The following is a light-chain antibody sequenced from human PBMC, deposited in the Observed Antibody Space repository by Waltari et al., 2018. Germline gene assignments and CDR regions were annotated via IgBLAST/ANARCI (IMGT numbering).Light chain of an antibody. Sequence: DIQMTQSPSTLSASLGDRVTITCRASQTINGWLAWYQQKPGKAPELLIHDASTLESGVPPRCSGSGSGTEFTLTISSVQPEDVATYYCQQYLLFWTFGQGTRVEIK. CDR1: QTINGW. J-gene: IGKJ1*01. V-gene: IGKV1-5*01. CDR2: DAS. CDR3: QQYLLFWT.